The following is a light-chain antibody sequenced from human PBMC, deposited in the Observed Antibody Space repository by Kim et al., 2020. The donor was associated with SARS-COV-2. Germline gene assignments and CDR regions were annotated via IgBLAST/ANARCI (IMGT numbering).Light chain of an antibody. CDR3: LQHNTYPIT. J-gene: IGKJ5*01. Sequence: ASVGDRVIITCRASQDIANSLAWYQQKPGKVPQVLIYAASTLQSGVPSRFSGSGSGTEFTLTISSLQPEDFATYFCLQHNTYPITFGQGTRLVIK. V-gene: IGKV1-17*03. CDR2: AAS. CDR1: QDIANS.